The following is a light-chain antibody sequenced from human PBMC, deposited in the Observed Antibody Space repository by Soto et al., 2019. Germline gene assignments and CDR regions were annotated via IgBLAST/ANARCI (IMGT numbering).Light chain of an antibody. Sequence: QSALTQPASVSGSPGQSITISCTGTSSDVGRYNYVSWFQQHPGKAPKLMIFEVSTRPSEVSNRFSGSKSVNTASLTISGLQIEDEADYYCCSYTSSTSAVFGGGTKLTVL. CDR1: SSDVGRYNY. J-gene: IGLJ2*01. V-gene: IGLV2-14*01. CDR3: CSYTSSTSAV. CDR2: EVS.